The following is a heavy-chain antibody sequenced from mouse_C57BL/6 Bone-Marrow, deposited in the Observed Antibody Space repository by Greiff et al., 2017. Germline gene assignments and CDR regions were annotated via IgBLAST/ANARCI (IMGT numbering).Heavy chain of an antibody. D-gene: IGHD1-1*01. CDR3: ARQRLLLPLWYFDV. CDR2: ISNGGGST. Sequence: EVQGVESGGGLVQPGGSLKLSCAASGFTFSDYYMYWVRQTPEKRLEWVAYISNGGGSTYYPDTVKGRFTISRDNAKNTLYLQMSRLKSEDTAMXYCARQRLLLPLWYFDVWGTGTTVTVSS. CDR1: GFTFSDYY. J-gene: IGHJ1*03. V-gene: IGHV5-12*01.